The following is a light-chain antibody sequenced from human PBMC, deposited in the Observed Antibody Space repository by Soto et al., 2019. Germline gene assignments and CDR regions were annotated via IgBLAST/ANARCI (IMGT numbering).Light chain of an antibody. V-gene: IGKV2-28*01. CDR1: QSLLHSNGYNY. CDR2: LGS. J-gene: IGKJ1*01. CDR3: QQYRYWTRT. Sequence: DIVMTQSPLSLPVTPGEPASISCRSSQSLLHSNGYNYLDWYLQKPGQSPQLLIYLGSNRASGVPDRFTGSGSGTDFTLKISRVEAEDVGVYYCQQYRYWTRTFGQGTKVDIX.